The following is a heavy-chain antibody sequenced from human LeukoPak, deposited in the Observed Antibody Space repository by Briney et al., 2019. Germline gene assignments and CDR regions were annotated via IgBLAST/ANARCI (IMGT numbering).Heavy chain of an antibody. Sequence: ASVKVSCKASGYTFTSYGISWVRQAPGQGLEWMGWISAYNGNTNYAQKLQGRVTMTTDTSTSTAYMELRSLRSDGTAVYYCARVRITMVRGVIGSFDPWGQGTLVTVSS. D-gene: IGHD3-10*01. V-gene: IGHV1-18*04. CDR1: GYTFTSYG. J-gene: IGHJ5*02. CDR2: ISAYNGNT. CDR3: ARVRITMVRGVIGSFDP.